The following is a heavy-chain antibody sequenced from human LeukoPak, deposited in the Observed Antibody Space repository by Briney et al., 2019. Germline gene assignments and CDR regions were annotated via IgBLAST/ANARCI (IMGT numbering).Heavy chain of an antibody. D-gene: IGHD6-13*01. Sequence: GGSLRLSCAASGFTFDDYAMYWVRQAPGKGLECVSFISWDGGNAFYADSVKGRFTISRDNSRNSLYLQMNSLRAEDTAFYYCAKALSLGIAAAGTWGQGTLVTVSS. CDR3: AKALSLGIAAAGT. V-gene: IGHV3-43D*03. CDR2: ISWDGGNA. CDR1: GFTFDDYA. J-gene: IGHJ4*02.